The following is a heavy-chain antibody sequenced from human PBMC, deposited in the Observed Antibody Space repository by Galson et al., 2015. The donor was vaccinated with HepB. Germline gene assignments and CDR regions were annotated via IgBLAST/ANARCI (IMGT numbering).Heavy chain of an antibody. Sequence: SLRLSCAASGFTFSSYDMYWVRQAPGRGLEWVSSISGSGDYFYYADSVRGRFTISRDNAEKSLSLQMNSLGAEDTAVYYCVPHPPLGTPFDHWGQGTLVTVSS. CDR2: ISGSGDYF. V-gene: IGHV3-21*01. CDR1: GFTFSSYD. J-gene: IGHJ4*02. D-gene: IGHD7-27*01. CDR3: VPHPPLGTPFDH.